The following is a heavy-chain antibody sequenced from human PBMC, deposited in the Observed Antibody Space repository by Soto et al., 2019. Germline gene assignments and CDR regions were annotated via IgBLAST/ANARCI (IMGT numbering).Heavy chain of an antibody. CDR2: ITWNSDRV. J-gene: IGHJ4*02. D-gene: IGHD6-13*01. Sequence: EVQLVESGGGLVQPGRSLRLSCTASGFTFDDYALHWVRQAPGKGLEWVSGITWNSDRVDYADSVKGRFTISRDNARNSLYLQMNSLRAEDTAIHFCAKGLSIAAIDYWGQGTLVTVPS. CDR1: GFTFDDYA. CDR3: AKGLSIAAIDY. V-gene: IGHV3-9*01.